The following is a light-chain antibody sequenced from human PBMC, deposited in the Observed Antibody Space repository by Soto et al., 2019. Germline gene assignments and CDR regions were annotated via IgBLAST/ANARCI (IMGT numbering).Light chain of an antibody. CDR3: QQYYSMPFT. V-gene: IGKV4-1*01. J-gene: IGKJ3*01. Sequence: DVVMTQSPDSLAVSLGEMSTINCKSSQIFSYSSNNKNYLAWYQQKVGQSPKLLIYWASTRESGVPARFRGSGSGTDFSLTISSLQAEDVAVYYCQQYYSMPFTFGPGTKVDI. CDR2: WAS. CDR1: QIFSYSSNNKNY.